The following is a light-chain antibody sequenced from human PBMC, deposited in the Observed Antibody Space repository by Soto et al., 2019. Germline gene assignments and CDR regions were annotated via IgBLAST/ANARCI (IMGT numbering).Light chain of an antibody. CDR1: HSISSL. Sequence: DIQMTQSPSTLSASVGDRVTITCRASHSISSLLAWYQQKPGKAPKVIIYDISNLESGVPSRFSGSGSGTEFTLTISILQPEDFATYYCQEYNTFSFTFGQGTRLEI. V-gene: IGKV1-5*01. CDR3: QEYNTFSFT. CDR2: DIS. J-gene: IGKJ2*01.